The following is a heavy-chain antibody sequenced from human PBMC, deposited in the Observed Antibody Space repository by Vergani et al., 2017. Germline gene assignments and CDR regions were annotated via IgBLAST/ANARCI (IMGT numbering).Heavy chain of an antibody. D-gene: IGHD1-1*01. CDR2: ISSSSSTI. CDR3: ARDTRNWNLKVGGFDP. Sequence: EVQLVESGGGLVQPGGSLRLSCAASGFTFSSYSMNWVRQAPGKGLEWVSYISSSSSTIYYADSVKGRFTISRDNAKNSLYLQMNSLRAEDTAVYYCARDTRNWNLKVGGFDPWGQGTLVTVSS. J-gene: IGHJ5*02. V-gene: IGHV3-48*04. CDR1: GFTFSSYS.